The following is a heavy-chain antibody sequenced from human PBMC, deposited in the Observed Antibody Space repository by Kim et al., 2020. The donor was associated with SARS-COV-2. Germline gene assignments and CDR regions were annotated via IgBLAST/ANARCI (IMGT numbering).Heavy chain of an antibody. D-gene: IGHD2-21*01. CDR3: AKGTHGISYSAADY. V-gene: IGHV3-30*18. CDR2: ISDDGNER. Sequence: GGSLRLSCAASGFAFSTYGMHWVRQAPGRGLEWVAGISDDGNERFYGASVKGRFTISRESSKNMLFLQMNSLIADDTAVYYCAKGTHGISYSAADYWGQG. J-gene: IGHJ4*02. CDR1: GFAFSTYG.